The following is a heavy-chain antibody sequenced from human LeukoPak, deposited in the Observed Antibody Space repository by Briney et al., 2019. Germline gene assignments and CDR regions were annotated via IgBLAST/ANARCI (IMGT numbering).Heavy chain of an antibody. Sequence: SETLSLTCTVSGGSISSSSYYWGWIRQPPGKGLEWIGSIYYSGSTYYNPSLKSRVTISVDTSKNQFSLKLSSVTAADTAVYYCARRDVVVAATGLLYNWFDPWGQGTLVTVSS. D-gene: IGHD2-15*01. J-gene: IGHJ5*02. CDR1: GGSISSSSYY. CDR3: ARRDVVVAATGLLYNWFDP. V-gene: IGHV4-39*01. CDR2: IYYSGST.